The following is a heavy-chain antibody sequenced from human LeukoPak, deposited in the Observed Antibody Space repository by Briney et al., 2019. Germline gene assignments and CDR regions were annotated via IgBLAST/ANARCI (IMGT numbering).Heavy chain of an antibody. D-gene: IGHD3-3*01. CDR2: VHLDGRT. V-gene: IGHV4-4*02. Sequence: PSETLSLTCGVSGGSVINTNWWTWVSQPPGKGLEWIGEVHLDGRTNYNPSLESRLTMSVDVSENQVSLKLTSVTAADTAVYYCAREGGFYRPLDYSGQGTLVTVSS. CDR3: AREGGFYRPLDY. CDR1: GGSVINTNW. J-gene: IGHJ4*02.